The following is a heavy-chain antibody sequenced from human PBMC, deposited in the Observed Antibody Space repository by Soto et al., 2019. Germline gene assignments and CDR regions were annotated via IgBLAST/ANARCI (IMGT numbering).Heavy chain of an antibody. Sequence: KASETLSLTCTVSCGSISSHYWSWVRQAPGKGLEWIGHIYYRGSTSYNPSLRSRSTISVDTSNNQFSLKLNSVTTADTAVYYCARDGREASGMDVWGQGTKVTVS. CDR1: CGSISSHY. D-gene: IGHD1-26*01. V-gene: IGHV4-59*11. CDR2: IYYRGST. J-gene: IGHJ6*02. CDR3: ARDGREASGMDV.